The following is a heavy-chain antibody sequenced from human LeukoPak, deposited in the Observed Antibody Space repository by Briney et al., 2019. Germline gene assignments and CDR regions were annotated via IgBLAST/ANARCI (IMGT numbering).Heavy chain of an antibody. CDR2: IFYSGST. Sequence: SETLSLTCTVSGGSISSSNYYWGWIPQPPGKGLEWIGSIFYSGSTYYSPSLKSRVTISVDTSKNQSSLKLISVTAADTAVYYCAKTLDTVVRAHFDYWGQGTLVTVSS. J-gene: IGHJ4*02. D-gene: IGHD4-23*01. CDR3: AKTLDTVVRAHFDY. CDR1: GGSISSSNYY. V-gene: IGHV4-39*01.